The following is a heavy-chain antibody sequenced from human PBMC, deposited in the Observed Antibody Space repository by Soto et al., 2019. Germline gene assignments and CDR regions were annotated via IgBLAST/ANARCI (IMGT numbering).Heavy chain of an antibody. CDR2: ISAYDGNT. CDR3: ARGGYYDSSGSRNYYYYGMNV. J-gene: IGHJ6*02. Sequence: QAQLVQSGAEVKKPGASVKVSCKASGYTFTSYGINWVRQAPGQGLEWLGWISAYDGNTKYAQSVQGRVSMTTDTSXXTAYMELRSLRSDDTAMYYCARGGYYDSSGSRNYYYYGMNVWGQGTTVSVSS. V-gene: IGHV1-18*04. CDR1: GYTFTSYG. D-gene: IGHD3-22*01.